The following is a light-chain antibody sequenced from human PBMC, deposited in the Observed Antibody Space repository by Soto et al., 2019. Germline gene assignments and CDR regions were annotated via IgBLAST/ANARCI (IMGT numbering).Light chain of an antibody. Sequence: QSVLTQPPSASGTPGQRVTISCSGSSSNIGSNYVYWYQQLPGTAPKLLIYRNTLRPSGVPDRFSGSKSGTSASLAISGLRSEDEADYYCAAWDDSLSGPVFGGGTKLTVL. J-gene: IGLJ2*01. CDR3: AAWDDSLSGPV. CDR2: RNT. CDR1: SSNIGSNY. V-gene: IGLV1-47*01.